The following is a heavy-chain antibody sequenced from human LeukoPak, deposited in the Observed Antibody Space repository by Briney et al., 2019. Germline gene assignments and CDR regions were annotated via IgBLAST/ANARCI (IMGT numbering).Heavy chain of an antibody. V-gene: IGHV1-2*06. J-gene: IGHJ4*02. Sequence: ASVKVSCKASGYTFTGYHMHWVRQAPGQGLEWMGRINPNSGDTNYAQKFQGRVIMTRDTSISTAYVELSRLRSDDTAVYYCARDYCSSTSCLFDHWGQGTLVTVSS. CDR1: GYTFTGYH. CDR3: ARDYCSSTSCLFDH. CDR2: INPNSGDT. D-gene: IGHD2-2*01.